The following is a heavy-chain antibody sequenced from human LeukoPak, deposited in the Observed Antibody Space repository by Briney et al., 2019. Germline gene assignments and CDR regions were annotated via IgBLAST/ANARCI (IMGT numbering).Heavy chain of an antibody. V-gene: IGHV1-8*01. Sequence: ASVKVSCKASGFTFTSYDISWVRQATGQGLEWMGWMNPNSGNTGYAPKFLGRVTITRNTSISTAYMEVSSLTSQDTAVYYCARGQGYTYGQTPVDYWGQGTLVTVSS. J-gene: IGHJ4*02. D-gene: IGHD5-18*01. CDR2: MNPNSGNT. CDR3: ARGQGYTYGQTPVDY. CDR1: GFTFTSYD.